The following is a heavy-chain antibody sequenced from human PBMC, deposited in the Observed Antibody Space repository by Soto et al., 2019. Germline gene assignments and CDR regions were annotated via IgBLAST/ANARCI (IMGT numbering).Heavy chain of an antibody. Sequence: ASVKVSCKASGYTFTSYAMHWVRQAPGQRLEWMGWINAGNGNTKYSQKFQGRVTITRDTSASTAYMELSSLRSEDTAVYYCARDTRARITIMDYWGQGTLVTVS. CDR3: ARDTRARITIMDY. CDR1: GYTFTSYA. CDR2: INAGNGNT. D-gene: IGHD3-3*01. J-gene: IGHJ4*02. V-gene: IGHV1-3*01.